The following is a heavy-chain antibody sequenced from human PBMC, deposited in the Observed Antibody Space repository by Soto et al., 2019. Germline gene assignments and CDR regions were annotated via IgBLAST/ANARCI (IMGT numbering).Heavy chain of an antibody. CDR1: GGTFSSYA. CDR2: IIPIFGTA. D-gene: IGHD6-6*01. V-gene: IGHV1-69*01. CDR3: ARECSSSPGTAFVIWFDP. J-gene: IGHJ5*02. Sequence: QVQLVQSGAEVKKPGSSVKVSCKASGGTFSSYAISWVRQAPGQGLEWMGGIIPIFGTANYAQKFQGRVTVTADESTSTAYMELSSLRSEDTAVYYCARECSSSPGTAFVIWFDPWGQGTLVTVSS.